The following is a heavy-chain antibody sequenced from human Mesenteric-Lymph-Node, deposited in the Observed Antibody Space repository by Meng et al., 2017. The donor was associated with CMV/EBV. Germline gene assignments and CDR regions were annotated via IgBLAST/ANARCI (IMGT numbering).Heavy chain of an antibody. J-gene: IGHJ4*02. Sequence: GESLKISCAASGFSVSSNYMSWVRQAPGKGPEWVSIIYSGGSTYYTHSVKGRFTISRDNAKNSLYLQMNSLRAEDTAVYYCARGGMAMVDYWGQGTLVTVSS. CDR2: IYSGGST. D-gene: IGHD5-18*01. V-gene: IGHV3-53*01. CDR3: ARGGMAMVDY. CDR1: GFSVSSNY.